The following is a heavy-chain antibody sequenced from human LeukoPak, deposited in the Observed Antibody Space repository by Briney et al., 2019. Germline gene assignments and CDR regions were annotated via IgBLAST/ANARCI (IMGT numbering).Heavy chain of an antibody. Sequence: PSETLSLTCTVSGGSISSYYWSWIRQPPGKGLEWIGYVYDLGSTNYNPSLRSRATISVDTSNNQFSLKVSTVTAADTAVYYCARTYYFGSGSYRYMDVWGKGTTVTVSS. D-gene: IGHD3-10*01. J-gene: IGHJ6*03. CDR2: VYDLGST. V-gene: IGHV4-59*08. CDR1: GGSISSYY. CDR3: ARTYYFGSGSYRYMDV.